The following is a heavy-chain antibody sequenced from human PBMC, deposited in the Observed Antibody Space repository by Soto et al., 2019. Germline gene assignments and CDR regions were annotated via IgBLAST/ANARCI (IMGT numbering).Heavy chain of an antibody. V-gene: IGHV1-46*01. CDR3: ARGDIVLVPASEGNWFDP. J-gene: IGHJ5*02. CDR2: INPDAGAT. D-gene: IGHD2-2*01. CDR1: AYSFTTYH. Sequence: ASVKVSCKASAYSFTTYHIHWVRQAPGQGLEWMGLINPDAGATNYAQRFQGRLRLTRDTSTSTVYMELRSLRLDDTAVYFCARGDIVLVPASEGNWFDPWGQGTLVT.